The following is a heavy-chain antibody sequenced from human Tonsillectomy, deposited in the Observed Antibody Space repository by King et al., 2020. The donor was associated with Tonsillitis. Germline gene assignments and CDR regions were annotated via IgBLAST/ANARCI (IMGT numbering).Heavy chain of an antibody. CDR3: ARDGAGFWGGYQGSHMDV. V-gene: IGHV3-53*01. D-gene: IGHD3-3*01. CDR2: IYSGGST. CDR1: GFTVSSNY. Sequence: VQLVESGGGLIQPGGSLRLSCAASGFTVSSNYMSWVRQAPGKGLEWVSVIYSGGSTYYADSVKGRFTISRDNSKNTLYLQMNSLRAEDTAVYYCARDGAGFWGGYQGSHMDVWGKGTTVTVSS. J-gene: IGHJ6*03.